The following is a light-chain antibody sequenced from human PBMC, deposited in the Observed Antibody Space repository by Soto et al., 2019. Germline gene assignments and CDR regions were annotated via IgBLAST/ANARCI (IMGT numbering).Light chain of an antibody. CDR1: QDIGND. J-gene: IGKJ2*01. Sequence: DIQVTQSPSSLSASVGDRVTITCRASQDIGNDLGWYQQEPGKAPRRLIYSASNVQSGVPSRFSGSRSGTEFTLTISSLQPEDFATYYCQQFNNYPLTFGQGTKLEIK. V-gene: IGKV1-17*01. CDR2: SAS. CDR3: QQFNNYPLT.